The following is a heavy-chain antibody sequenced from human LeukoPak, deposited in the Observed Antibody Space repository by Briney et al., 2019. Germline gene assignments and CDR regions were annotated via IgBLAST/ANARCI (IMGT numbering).Heavy chain of an antibody. CDR1: GGSFSDYS. CDR3: ASGVGEFFPDAFNI. V-gene: IGHV4-34*01. CDR2: INHRGGT. D-gene: IGHD3-10*01. Sequence: SETLSLTCAVFGGSFSDYSWTWIRQTLEKGLEWIGEINHRGGTNYNPSLKSRLTISVDTSKNQFSLNLTSVTAADTAVYYCASGVGEFFPDAFNIWGQGTMVGVFS. J-gene: IGHJ3*02.